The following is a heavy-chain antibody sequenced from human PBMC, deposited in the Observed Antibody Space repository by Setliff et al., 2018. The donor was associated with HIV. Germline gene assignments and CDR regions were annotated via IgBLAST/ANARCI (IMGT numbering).Heavy chain of an antibody. CDR3: ARDARYSGYALNY. D-gene: IGHD5-12*01. V-gene: IGHV3-23*01. CDR2: ISGSGGST. Sequence: GGSLRLSCAASGFTFSSYAMSWVRQAPGKGLEWVSAISGSGGSTYYADSVKGRLTISRDNSKNTLYLQMNSLRAEDTAVFYCARDARYSGYALNYWGQGTLVTVSS. J-gene: IGHJ4*02. CDR1: GFTFSSYA.